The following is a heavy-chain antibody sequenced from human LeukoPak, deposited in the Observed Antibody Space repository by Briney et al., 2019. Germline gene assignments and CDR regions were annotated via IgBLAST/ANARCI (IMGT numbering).Heavy chain of an antibody. CDR3: ARVRCSGGSCPYYYYYYYMDV. D-gene: IGHD2-15*01. V-gene: IGHV4-34*01. CDR2: IHYSGST. J-gene: IGHJ6*03. Sequence: SETLSLTREVYGGSLSDYYLNWIRQPPGKGLEWIGSIHYSGSTYYNPSLQSRVTISIDTSKNQFSLKLRFVTAADTAVYYCARVRCSGGSCPYYYYYYYMDVWGKGTTVTVSS. CDR1: GGSLSDYY.